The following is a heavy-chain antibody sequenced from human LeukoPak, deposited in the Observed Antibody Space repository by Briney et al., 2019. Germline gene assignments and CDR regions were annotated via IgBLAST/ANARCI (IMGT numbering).Heavy chain of an antibody. J-gene: IGHJ4*02. D-gene: IGHD2-21*01. CDR3: ARGFSGGIATPPKEAYYFDY. CDR1: GFTFSSYS. CDR2: ISSSSSYI. V-gene: IGHV3-21*01. Sequence: GGSLRLSCAASGFTFSSYSMNWGRQAPGKGLEWVSSISSSSSYIYYADSVKGRFTISRDNAKNSLYLQMNSLRAEDTAVYYCARGFSGGIATPPKEAYYFDYWGQGTLVTVSS.